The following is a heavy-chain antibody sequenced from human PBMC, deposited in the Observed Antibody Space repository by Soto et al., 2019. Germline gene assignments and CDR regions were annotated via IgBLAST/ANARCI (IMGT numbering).Heavy chain of an antibody. Sequence: PGGSLRLSCAASGLIFSKYWMHWARQAPGKGLVWVSRIDDDGSSTSYAESVKGRFTISRDNAKNTLYLQMNSLRAEDTAVYYCARGRYSSSLNYGMDVWGQGTTVTVSS. J-gene: IGHJ6*02. CDR3: ARGRYSSSLNYGMDV. CDR1: GLIFSKYW. D-gene: IGHD6-13*01. CDR2: IDDDGSST. V-gene: IGHV3-74*01.